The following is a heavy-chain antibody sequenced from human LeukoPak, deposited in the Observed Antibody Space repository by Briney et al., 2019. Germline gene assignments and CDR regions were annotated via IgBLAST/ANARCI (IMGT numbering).Heavy chain of an antibody. CDR2: ISSSGSTI. CDR3: AIGYSSVLWNAFDI. V-gene: IGHV3-48*03. Sequence: PGGSLRLSCAASGFTFSSYEMNWVRQAPGKGLEWVSYISSSGSTIYYADSVKGRFTISRDNAKNSLYLQMNSLRAEDTAVYYCAIGYSSVLWNAFDIWGQGTMVTVSS. J-gene: IGHJ3*02. CDR1: GFTFSSYE. D-gene: IGHD6-19*01.